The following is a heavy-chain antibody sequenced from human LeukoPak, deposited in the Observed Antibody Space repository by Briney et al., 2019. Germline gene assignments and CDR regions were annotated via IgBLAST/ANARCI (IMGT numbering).Heavy chain of an antibody. D-gene: IGHD4-23*01. CDR2: ISAYNGNT. Sequence: AASVKVSCKASGYTFTSYGISWVRQAPGQGLEWMGWISAYNGNTNYAQKLQGRVTMTTDTSTSTAYMELRSLRSDDTAVYYCARGGRKLGNNYYYYYYMDVWGKGTTVTVSS. CDR3: ARGGRKLGNNYYYYYYMDV. J-gene: IGHJ6*03. CDR1: GYTFTSYG. V-gene: IGHV1-18*01.